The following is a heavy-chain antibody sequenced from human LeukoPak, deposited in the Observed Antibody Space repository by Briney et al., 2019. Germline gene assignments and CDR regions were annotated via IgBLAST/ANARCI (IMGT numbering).Heavy chain of an antibody. CDR2: IYYSGST. CDR3: AREQQSAYYFDY. Sequence: SETLSLTCTVSGGSISSYYWSWIRQPPGKGLEWIGYIYYSGSTNYNPSLKSRVTISVDTSKNQFSLKLSSVTAADTAVYYCAREQQSAYYFDYWGQGTLVTVSS. D-gene: IGHD1-1*01. V-gene: IGHV4-59*01. CDR1: GGSISSYY. J-gene: IGHJ4*02.